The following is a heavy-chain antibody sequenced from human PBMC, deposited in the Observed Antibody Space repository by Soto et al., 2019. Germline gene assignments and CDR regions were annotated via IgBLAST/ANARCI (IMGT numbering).Heavy chain of an antibody. D-gene: IGHD6-19*01. CDR2: ISPDGSNK. V-gene: IGHV3-30*18. Sequence: QVKLVESGGGVVQPGRSLRLSCAASGFTFSSYGMHWVRQAPGKGLEWVAVISPDGSNKDYADSVKGRFTISRDNSKHTLYLQMSSLRVEDTAVYYCANPRSSLQWPPFDPWGHGTLVTVSS. J-gene: IGHJ5*02. CDR3: ANPRSSLQWPPFDP. CDR1: GFTFSSYG.